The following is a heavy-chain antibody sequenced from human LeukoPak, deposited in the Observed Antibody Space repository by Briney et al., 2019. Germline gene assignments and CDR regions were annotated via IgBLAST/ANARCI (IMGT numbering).Heavy chain of an antibody. Sequence: GGSLRLSCAASGFTFGDYYMSWIRQAPGKGLEWVSDISSTSIYTNYADSVKGRFTIPRNNAKNSLYLQMNSLRAEDTAVYYCAREDGYSSSWYSDYWGQGTLVTVSS. D-gene: IGHD6-13*01. CDR3: AREDGYSSSWYSDY. J-gene: IGHJ4*02. CDR1: GFTFGDYY. V-gene: IGHV3-11*05. CDR2: ISSTSIYT.